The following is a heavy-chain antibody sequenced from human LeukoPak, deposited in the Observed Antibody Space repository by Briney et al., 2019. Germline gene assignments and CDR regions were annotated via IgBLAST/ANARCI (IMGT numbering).Heavy chain of an antibody. D-gene: IGHD6-13*01. Sequence: SETLSLTCTVSGGSISSYYWSWIRQPAGEGLEWIGRLHTSGSTHYNPSLKSRVTMSVDTSKNQFSLKLSSVTAADTAVYYCARGAAATYWGQGTLVTVSS. CDR1: GGSISSYY. J-gene: IGHJ4*02. CDR3: ARGAAATY. CDR2: LHTSGST. V-gene: IGHV4-4*07.